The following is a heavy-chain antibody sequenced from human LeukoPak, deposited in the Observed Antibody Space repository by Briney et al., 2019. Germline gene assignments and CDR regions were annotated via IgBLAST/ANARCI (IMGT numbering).Heavy chain of an antibody. Sequence: SVKVSCKASGGTFSSYAISWVRQAPGQGLEWMGGIIPIFGTANYAQKFQGRVTITADESTSTAYMELSSLRSEDTAVYYCARDSIAAAALGDAFDIWGQGTMVTVSS. V-gene: IGHV1-69*01. D-gene: IGHD6-13*01. CDR2: IIPIFGTA. CDR1: GGTFSSYA. CDR3: ARDSIAAAALGDAFDI. J-gene: IGHJ3*02.